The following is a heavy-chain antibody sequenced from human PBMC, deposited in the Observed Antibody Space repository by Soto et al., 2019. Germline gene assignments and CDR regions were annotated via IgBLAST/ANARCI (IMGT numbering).Heavy chain of an antibody. Sequence: PGESLKISCKTSGYSFTSYWIHWVRQMPGKGLEWMGIIYPGDSDIRYSPSFQGQVTISADKSISTAYLQWSGLKASDTAIYYCARQLPYGGNSYYGMDVWGQGTTVTVSS. J-gene: IGHJ6*02. D-gene: IGHD2-15*01. CDR2: IYPGDSDI. CDR3: ARQLPYGGNSYYGMDV. CDR1: GYSFTSYW. V-gene: IGHV5-51*01.